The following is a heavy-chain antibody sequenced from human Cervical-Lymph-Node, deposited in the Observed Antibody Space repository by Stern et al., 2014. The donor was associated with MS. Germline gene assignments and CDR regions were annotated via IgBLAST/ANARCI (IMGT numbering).Heavy chain of an antibody. V-gene: IGHV1-46*02. CDR1: GYTFNVYY. Sequence: QVQLVQSGAEVKKSGASVKVSCKASGYTFNVYYMHWVRQAPGRGLEWMGIIIPSDGRATYAQKFQGRVTMTRDTSTSTVYFYCARGVTRSSYYYGLDVWGQGTTVTVSS. J-gene: IGHJ6*02. D-gene: IGHD4-11*01. CDR2: IIPSDGRA. CDR3: DV.